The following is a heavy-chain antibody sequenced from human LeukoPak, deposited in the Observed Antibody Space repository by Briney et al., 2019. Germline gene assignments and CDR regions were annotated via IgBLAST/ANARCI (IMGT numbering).Heavy chain of an antibody. J-gene: IGHJ4*02. D-gene: IGHD2-2*01. V-gene: IGHV4-61*08. Sequence: PSQTLSLTCTVSGGSISSGGYYWSWIRQPPGKGLEWIGNIYSSGTTNYNPSLKSRVTISMDTSKNQFSLKLSSVTAADTAVYYCARGYCSSTSCYVFDYWGQGTLVTVSS. CDR3: ARGYCSSTSCYVFDY. CDR2: IYSSGTT. CDR1: GGSISSGGYY.